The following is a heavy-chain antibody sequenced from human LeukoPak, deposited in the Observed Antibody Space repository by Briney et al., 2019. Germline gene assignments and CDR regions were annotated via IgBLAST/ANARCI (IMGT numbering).Heavy chain of an antibody. CDR2: ISSNGGTT. J-gene: IGHJ4*02. CDR1: GFTFSSYA. V-gene: IGHV3-64*01. CDR3: ARASRAFLFDY. D-gene: IGHD2/OR15-2a*01. Sequence: PGGSLRLSCAASGFTFSSYAMHWVRQAPGKGLEYVSAISSNGGTTYYANSAKGRFTISRDNSKNMLYLQMGSLRAEDMAVYYCARASRAFLFDYWGQGTLVTVSS.